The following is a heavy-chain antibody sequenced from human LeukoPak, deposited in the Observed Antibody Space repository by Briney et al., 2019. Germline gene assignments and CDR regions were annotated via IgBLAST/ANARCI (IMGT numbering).Heavy chain of an antibody. D-gene: IGHD3-3*01. V-gene: IGHV3-21*01. CDR1: GFTFSNYN. CDR3: ERERPTNYDFWSGYGDF. CDR2: ISISSSYI. Sequence: GGSLRLSCAASGFTFSNYNMNWVRQAPGKGLEWVSSISISSSYIYYADSVKGRFTISRDNAKNSLYLQMNSLRAEDTAVYYCERERPTNYDFWSGYGDFWGQGTLVTVSS. J-gene: IGHJ4*02.